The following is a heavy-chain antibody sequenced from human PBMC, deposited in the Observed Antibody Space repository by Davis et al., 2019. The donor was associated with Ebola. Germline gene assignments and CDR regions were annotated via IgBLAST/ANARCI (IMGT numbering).Heavy chain of an antibody. J-gene: IGHJ4*02. CDR3: AGFGQLGTYYFDY. CDR2: ISISSAFI. CDR1: GFSFSTYT. Sequence: GGSLRLSCAASGFSFSTYTMTWVRQAPGKGLEWVSSISISSAFIYYADSVKGRFTVSRDNAKNSLSPQMDSLRPEDTAVYYCAGFGQLGTYYFDYWGQGTLVTVSS. V-gene: IGHV3-21*01. D-gene: IGHD3-10*01.